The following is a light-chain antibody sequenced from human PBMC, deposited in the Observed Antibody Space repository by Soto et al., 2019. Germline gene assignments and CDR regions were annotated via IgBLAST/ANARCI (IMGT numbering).Light chain of an antibody. Sequence: IVMTHSPGTLSLSQGKRATLSCRASQSVSSSYLAWYQQKPGQAPRLLIYGTSSRATAIPDRFSGSGSGTDFTLTISRLEPEDFAVYYCQQYGSSSWTFGQGTKV. CDR3: QQYGSSSWT. V-gene: IGKV3-20*01. CDR2: GTS. CDR1: QSVSSSY. J-gene: IGKJ1*01.